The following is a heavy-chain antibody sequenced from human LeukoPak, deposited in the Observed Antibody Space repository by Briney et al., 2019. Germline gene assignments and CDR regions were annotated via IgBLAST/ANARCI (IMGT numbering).Heavy chain of an antibody. CDR2: IYYSGST. Sequence: PSVTLSLTCTVSGGSISSFYWSWIRQPPGKGLEWIGYIYYSGSTKYNPSLKSRVTISVDTSKNQFSLKLTSVTAADTAVYYCARGGGNCGGDCYALDYWGQGTRVAVSS. J-gene: IGHJ4*02. D-gene: IGHD2-21*02. CDR1: GGSISSFY. V-gene: IGHV4-59*01. CDR3: ARGGGNCGGDCYALDY.